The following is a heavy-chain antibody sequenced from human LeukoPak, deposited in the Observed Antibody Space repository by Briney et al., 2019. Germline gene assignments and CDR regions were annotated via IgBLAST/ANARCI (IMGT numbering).Heavy chain of an antibody. CDR1: GGSISSHY. CDR2: MHYRGNT. CDR3: ARGYSYYYYYMDV. D-gene: IGHD4-11*01. V-gene: IGHV4-59*11. Sequence: SETLSLTCTVSGGSISSHYWSWIRQSPGKGLEWIGFMHYRGNTNSNPSLRSRVTISMDTSKNQFSLKMSSVTAADTAVYYCARGYSYYYYYMDVWGKGTTVTVSS. J-gene: IGHJ6*03.